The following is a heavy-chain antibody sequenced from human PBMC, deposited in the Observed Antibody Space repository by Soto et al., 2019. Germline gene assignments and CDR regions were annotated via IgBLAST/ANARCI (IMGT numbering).Heavy chain of an antibody. V-gene: IGHV4-59*01. CDR3: ARALNYYDSSGRLYFDY. Sequence: ASETLSLTCTVSGGSISSYYWSWIRQPPGKGLEWIGYIYYSGSTNYNPSLKSRVTISVDTSKNQFSLKLSSVTAADTAVYYCARALNYYDSSGRLYFDYWGQGTLVTVSS. D-gene: IGHD3-22*01. J-gene: IGHJ4*02. CDR2: IYYSGST. CDR1: GGSISSYY.